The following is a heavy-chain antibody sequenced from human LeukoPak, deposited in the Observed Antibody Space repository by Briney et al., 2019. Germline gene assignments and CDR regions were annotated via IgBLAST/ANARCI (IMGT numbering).Heavy chain of an antibody. CDR2: FDPEDGET. J-gene: IGHJ3*02. V-gene: IGHV1-24*01. Sequence: ALVKVSCKVSGYTLTELSMHWVRQAPGKGLEWRGGFDPEDGETIYAQKFQGRVTMTEDTSTDTAYMELSSLRSEDTAVYYCATDQSATGSAPNAFDIWGQGTMVTVSS. CDR1: GYTLTELS. D-gene: IGHD3-9*01. CDR3: ATDQSATGSAPNAFDI.